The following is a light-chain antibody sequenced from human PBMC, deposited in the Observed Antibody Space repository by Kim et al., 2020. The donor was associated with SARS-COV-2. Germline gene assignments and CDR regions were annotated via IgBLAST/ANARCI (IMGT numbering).Light chain of an antibody. V-gene: IGLV6-57*02. Sequence: KTVHISWTGSRGSIARNYVQWYQQRPGSAPTTVIYEDNQRPSGVPDRFSGSIDSSSNSAPLTISGLKTEDEADYYCQSYDSSNHVVFGGGTQLTVL. CDR2: EDN. CDR1: RGSIARNY. J-gene: IGLJ2*01. CDR3: QSYDSSNHVV.